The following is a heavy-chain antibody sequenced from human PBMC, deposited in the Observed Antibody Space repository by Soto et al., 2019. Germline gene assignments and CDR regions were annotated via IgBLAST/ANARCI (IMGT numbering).Heavy chain of an antibody. D-gene: IGHD2-21*02. CDR2: IYYSGST. Sequence: PSETLSVICTVSGCSLSSYYWSWIRQPPGKGLEWIGYIYYSGSTNYNPSLKSRVTISVDTSKNQFSLKLSSVTAADTAVYYCARHLPYCGGDCYSLDYWGQGTLVTVS. V-gene: IGHV4-59*01. J-gene: IGHJ4*02. CDR3: ARHLPYCGGDCYSLDY. CDR1: GCSLSSYY.